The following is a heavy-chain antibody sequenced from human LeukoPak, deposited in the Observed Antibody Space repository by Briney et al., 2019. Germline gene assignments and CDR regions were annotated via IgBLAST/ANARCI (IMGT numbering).Heavy chain of an antibody. V-gene: IGHV4-34*01. CDR3: ARFLIAAARQLFWFDP. D-gene: IGHD6-6*01. CDR2: INHSGST. J-gene: IGHJ5*02. Sequence: SETLSLTCAVYGGSFSGYYWSWIRQPPGKGLEWIGEINHSGSTNYNPSLKSRVTISVDTSRNQFSLKLSSVTAADTAVYYCARFLIAAARQLFWFDPWGQGTLVTVSS. CDR1: GGSFSGYY.